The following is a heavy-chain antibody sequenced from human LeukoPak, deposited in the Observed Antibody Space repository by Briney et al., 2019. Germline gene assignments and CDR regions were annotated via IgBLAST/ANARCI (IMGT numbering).Heavy chain of an antibody. CDR2: ISYDGSNK. J-gene: IGHJ4*02. D-gene: IGHD2-8*01. V-gene: IGHV3-30-3*01. CDR1: GFTFSSYA. Sequence: PGRSLRLSCAASGFTFSSYAMHWVRQAPGKGLEWVAVISYDGSNKYYADSVKGRFTISRDNSKNTLYLQMNSLRAEDTAVYYCAREGGAGGTIDYWGQGTLVTVSS. CDR3: AREGGAGGTIDY.